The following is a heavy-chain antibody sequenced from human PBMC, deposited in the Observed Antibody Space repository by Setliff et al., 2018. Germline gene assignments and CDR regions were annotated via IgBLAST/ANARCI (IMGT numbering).Heavy chain of an antibody. CDR1: GFTFSKYW. Sequence: GSLRLSCGAFGFTFSKYWMYWVRQVPGKGLVWVSRINGDGTITNYADSVKGRFTISRDNAKNTLYLQMNSLRGEDTAVYFCASIDWGENFYNMDVWGKGTTVTVSS. D-gene: IGHD7-27*01. CDR2: INGDGTIT. J-gene: IGHJ6*03. V-gene: IGHV3-74*01. CDR3: ASIDWGENFYNMDV.